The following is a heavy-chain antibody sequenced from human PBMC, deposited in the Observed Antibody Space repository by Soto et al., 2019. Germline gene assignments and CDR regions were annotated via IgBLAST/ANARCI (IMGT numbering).Heavy chain of an antibody. Sequence: GGSLRLSCGASGFTFSSDSINWVRQAPGKGLEWVSSISSSSSYIYYADSVKGRFTISRDNAKNSLYLQMNSLRAEDTAVYYCARESISGSQKGDYWGQGTLVPVSS. CDR2: ISSSSSYI. D-gene: IGHD1-26*01. CDR3: ARESISGSQKGDY. CDR1: GFTFSSDS. J-gene: IGHJ4*02. V-gene: IGHV3-21*01.